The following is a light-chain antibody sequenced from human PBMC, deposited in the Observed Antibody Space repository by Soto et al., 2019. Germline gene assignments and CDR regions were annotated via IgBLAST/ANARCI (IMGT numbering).Light chain of an antibody. V-gene: IGLV2-23*03. J-gene: IGLJ1*01. Sequence: ALTQPASVSGSPGQSITISCTGTSSDVGSYNLVSWYQQHPGKAPKLMIYEGSKRPSGVSNRFSGSKSGNTASLTISGLQAEDEADYYCCSYAGSSTFEVFGTGTKVTVL. CDR1: SSDVGSYNL. CDR3: CSYAGSSTFEV. CDR2: EGS.